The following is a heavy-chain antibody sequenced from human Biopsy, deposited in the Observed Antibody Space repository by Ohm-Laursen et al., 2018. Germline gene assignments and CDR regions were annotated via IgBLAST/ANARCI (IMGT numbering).Heavy chain of an antibody. CDR1: GYNFISYS. D-gene: IGHD4-23*01. J-gene: IGHJ1*01. CDR3: ARGSNEYGGLYFPH. CDR2: IRPLNGDT. V-gene: IGHV1-18*01. Sequence: SSVKVSCKTSGYNFISYSINWVRQAPGQGLEWMGWIRPLNGDTKYGQKFQDRVTMTTDTSTSTVYMELTSLRSDDTAVYYCARGSNEYGGLYFPHWGQGTLVTVSS.